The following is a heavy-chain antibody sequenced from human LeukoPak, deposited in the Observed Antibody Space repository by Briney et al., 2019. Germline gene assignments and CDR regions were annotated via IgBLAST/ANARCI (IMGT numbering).Heavy chain of an antibody. CDR3: ARDLNY. Sequence: PGGSLRLPCAASGFTFGSYWMSWVRQAPGKGLEWVSAITGSGDSAYYADSVKGRFTISRDNSKNTLYLQMNSLRAEDTAVYYCARDLNYWGQGTLVTVSS. CDR1: GFTFGSYW. J-gene: IGHJ4*02. CDR2: ITGSGDSA. V-gene: IGHV3-23*01.